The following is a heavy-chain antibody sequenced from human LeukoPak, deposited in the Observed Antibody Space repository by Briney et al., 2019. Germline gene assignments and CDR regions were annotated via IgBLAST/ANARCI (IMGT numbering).Heavy chain of an antibody. V-gene: IGHV4-34*01. CDR1: GGSFSGYY. D-gene: IGHD6-13*01. CDR2: INHSGST. J-gene: IGHJ6*03. CDR3: ARVQQLVLWGYYYYYMDV. Sequence: PSENLPLTCAVYGGSFSGYYWSWIRQPPGKGLEWIGEINHSGSTNYNPSLKSRVTISVDTSKNQFSLKLSSVTAADTAVYYCARVQQLVLWGYYYYYMDVWGKGTTVTVSS.